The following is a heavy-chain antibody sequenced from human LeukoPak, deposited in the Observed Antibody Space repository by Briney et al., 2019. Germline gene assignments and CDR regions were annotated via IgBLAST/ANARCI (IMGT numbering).Heavy chain of an antibody. V-gene: IGHV3-7*01. J-gene: IGHJ5*02. Sequence: GGSLRLSCAASGFTFSRYWMSWVRQAPGKGLEWVANIKQDGSEKDYVDSVKGRFTISRDNAKNSLYLQMSSLRAEDTAVYYCARDLTSTSWEGFDPWGQGTLVTVSS. D-gene: IGHD2-2*01. CDR2: IKQDGSEK. CDR1: GFTFSRYW. CDR3: ARDLTSTSWEGFDP.